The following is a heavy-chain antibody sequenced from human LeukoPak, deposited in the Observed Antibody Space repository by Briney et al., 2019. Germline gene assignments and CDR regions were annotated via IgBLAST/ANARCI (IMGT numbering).Heavy chain of an antibody. D-gene: IGHD2-15*01. CDR2: IYYSGST. CDR1: GGSISSYY. V-gene: IGHV4-59*01. J-gene: IGHJ5*02. Sequence: SETLSLTCTVSGGSISSYYWSWLRQPPGKGLEWIGYIYYSGSTNYNPSLKSRVTISVDTSKNQFSLKLSSVTAADTAVYYCARSPKRYCSGGSCYSIPYPFDPWGQGTLVTVSS. CDR3: ARSPKRYCSGGSCYSIPYPFDP.